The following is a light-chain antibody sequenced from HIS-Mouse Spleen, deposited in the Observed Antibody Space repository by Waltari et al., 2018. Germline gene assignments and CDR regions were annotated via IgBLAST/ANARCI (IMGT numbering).Light chain of an antibody. J-gene: IGKJ3*01. V-gene: IGKV1-5*03. CDR2: RAS. Sequence: DIQMTQSPSTLSASVGDRVTITCRASQSISSWLAWYQQKPGKAPKLLTYRASSLESGVPARFGGSGSGTEFTLTISSLQPDDFATYYCQQYNSYLTFGPGTKVDIK. CDR3: QQYNSYLT. CDR1: QSISSW.